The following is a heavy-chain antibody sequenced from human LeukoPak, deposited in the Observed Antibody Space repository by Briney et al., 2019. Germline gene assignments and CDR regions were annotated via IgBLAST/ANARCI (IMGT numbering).Heavy chain of an antibody. CDR3: ARFGDYYESSDYMSFFDY. CDR2: IYYIGST. CDR1: GDSLSSYY. D-gene: IGHD3-22*01. J-gene: IGHJ4*02. V-gene: IGHV4-59*01. Sequence: SETLSLTCTVSGDSLSSYYWSWVRQPPGKGLEWIGRIYYIGSTNYNPSLKSRVTISVDTSKNQFSLRLRSATAADTAVYYCARFGDYYESSDYMSFFDYWGQGTLVTVSA.